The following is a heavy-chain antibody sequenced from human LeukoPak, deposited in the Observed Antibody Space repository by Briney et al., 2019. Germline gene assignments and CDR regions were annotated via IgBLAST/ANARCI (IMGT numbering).Heavy chain of an antibody. CDR3: ARGRYTFDY. CDR1: GGSISGYY. J-gene: IGHJ4*02. Sequence: SETLSLTCTVSGGSISGYYWTWIRQPPGKGLEYIGYIYYGGSTNHNPSLKSRVTISVDTSKNQFSLKLSSVTAADTAVYYCARGRYTFDYWGQGTLVTVSS. CDR2: IYYGGST. V-gene: IGHV4-59*01. D-gene: IGHD1-1*01.